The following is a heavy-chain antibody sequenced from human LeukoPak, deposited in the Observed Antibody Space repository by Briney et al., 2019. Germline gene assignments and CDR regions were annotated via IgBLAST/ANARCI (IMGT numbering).Heavy chain of an antibody. D-gene: IGHD5-24*01. Sequence: GGSLRLSCAASGYIFSNYAMSWVRQAPGKGLEWVSSISLTGARTYYADSVKGRFTISRDNSKNTLYLQMNSLRAEDTAVYYCARDGYNAFDIWGQGTMVTVSS. CDR3: ARDGYNAFDI. J-gene: IGHJ3*02. V-gene: IGHV3-23*01. CDR2: ISLTGART. CDR1: GYIFSNYA.